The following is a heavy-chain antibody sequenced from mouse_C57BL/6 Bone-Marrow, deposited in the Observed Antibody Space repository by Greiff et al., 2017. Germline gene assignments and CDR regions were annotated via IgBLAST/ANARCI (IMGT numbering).Heavy chain of an antibody. V-gene: IGHV10-1*01. CDR3: VRHSPLPRGAMDY. CDR2: IRSKSNNYAT. Sequence: EVKQVESGGGLVQPKGSLKLSCAASGFSFNTYAMNWVRQAPGKGLEWVARIRSKSNNYATYYADSVKDRFTISRDDSESMLYLQMNNLKTEDTAMYYCVRHSPLPRGAMDYWGQGTSVTVSS. D-gene: IGHD2-10*01. J-gene: IGHJ4*01. CDR1: GFSFNTYA.